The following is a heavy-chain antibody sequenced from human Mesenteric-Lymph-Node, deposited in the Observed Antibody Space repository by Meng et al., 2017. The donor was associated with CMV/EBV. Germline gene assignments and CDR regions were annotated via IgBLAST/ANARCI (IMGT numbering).Heavy chain of an antibody. CDR3: AKDDPVVAK. CDR1: GFSFTAYG. CDR2: IRMDESDK. D-gene: IGHD4-23*01. J-gene: IGHJ4*02. Sequence: GGSLRLSCAASGFSFTAYGMHWVRQTPDKGLEWVAFIRMDESDKFYGDSVRGRFTISRDRSRKFLYLQMNSLRTEDTGVYYCAKDDPVVAKWGQGTLVTVSS. V-gene: IGHV3-30*02.